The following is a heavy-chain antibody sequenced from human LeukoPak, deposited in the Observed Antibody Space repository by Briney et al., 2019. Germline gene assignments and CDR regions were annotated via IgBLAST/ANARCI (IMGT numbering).Heavy chain of an antibody. CDR2: IHSVGST. J-gene: IGHJ3*02. V-gene: IGHV3-66*01. D-gene: IGHD1-26*01. CDR3: ARSESGSYYLRRAFDI. CDR1: GFTVSSNY. Sequence: PGGSLRLSCAVSGFTVSSNYMRWVRQAPGRGLGWVSVIHSVGSTYFADSVKGRFTISRDNSKHTLYLQMNSPKAEDTAVYYRARSESGSYYLRRAFDIWGQGTMVTVSS.